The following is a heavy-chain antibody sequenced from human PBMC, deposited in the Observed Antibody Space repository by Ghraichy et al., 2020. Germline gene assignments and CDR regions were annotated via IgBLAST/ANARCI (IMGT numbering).Heavy chain of an antibody. CDR3: ATGSGWFSPDY. J-gene: IGHJ4*02. V-gene: IGHV1-2*02. CDR1: GYTFTGYY. Sequence: ASVKVSCKASGYTFTGYYMNWVRQAPGQGLEWMGGINPNGGGTNYAQKFQGRVTLTRDTSFSTTYMELSRLTSDDTAVYYCATGSGWFSPDYWGQGTLVTVSS. CDR2: INPNGGGT. D-gene: IGHD6-19*01.